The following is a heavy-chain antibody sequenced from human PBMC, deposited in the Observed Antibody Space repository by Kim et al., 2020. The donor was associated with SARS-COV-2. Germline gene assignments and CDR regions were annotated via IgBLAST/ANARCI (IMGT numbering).Heavy chain of an antibody. J-gene: IGHJ4*02. V-gene: IGHV3-30*07. D-gene: IGHD2-2*02. CDR3: VRAPVAIPGGYFDN. Sequence: ADSVKRRFTISRDNAKNTLYLQMSSRRADDTAVYYWVRAPVAIPGGYFDNWGQGTLRTVSS.